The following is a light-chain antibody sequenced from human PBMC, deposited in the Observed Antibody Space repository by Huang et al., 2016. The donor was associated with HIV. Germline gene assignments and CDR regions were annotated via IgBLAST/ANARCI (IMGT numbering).Light chain of an antibody. CDR1: KSLLHSDGKTY. CDR3: MQGMDLPWT. J-gene: IGKJ1*01. Sequence: DIVMTKTPLSLSVTPGQSASIPCKSSKSLLHSDGKTYLYWYLQKPGQSPQLLIYEVSNRFSGGPDRFSGSGSGTDFTLKVSRLEAGDVGIYYCMQGMDLPWTVGRETEVEVK. V-gene: IGKV2-29*03. CDR2: EVS.